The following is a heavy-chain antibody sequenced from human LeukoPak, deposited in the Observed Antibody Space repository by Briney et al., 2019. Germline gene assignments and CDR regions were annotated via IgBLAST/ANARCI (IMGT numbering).Heavy chain of an antibody. Sequence: GGSLRLSCAASGFTFSSYSMNWVRQAPGKGPEWVSSISSSSSYIYYADSVKGRFTISRDNAKNSLYLQMNSLRAEDTAVYYCARDEDSSGYCDYWGQGTLVTVSS. CDR2: ISSSSSYI. J-gene: IGHJ4*02. CDR1: GFTFSSYS. CDR3: ARDEDSSGYCDY. D-gene: IGHD3-22*01. V-gene: IGHV3-21*01.